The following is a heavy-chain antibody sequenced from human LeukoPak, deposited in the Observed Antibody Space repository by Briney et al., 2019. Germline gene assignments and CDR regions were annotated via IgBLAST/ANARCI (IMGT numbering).Heavy chain of an antibody. CDR2: IYPGDSDT. CDR1: GYIFTSYW. CDR3: ARRAESSSLSFDP. V-gene: IGHV5-51*01. D-gene: IGHD6-6*01. J-gene: IGHJ5*02. Sequence: GESLNISCKCPGYIFTSYWIGWVRQMPGKGLGWMGIIYPGDSDTRYSPSFQGQVTISADKSISTAYLQSSSLKASDTAMYYCARRAESSSLSFDPWGQGTLVTVSS.